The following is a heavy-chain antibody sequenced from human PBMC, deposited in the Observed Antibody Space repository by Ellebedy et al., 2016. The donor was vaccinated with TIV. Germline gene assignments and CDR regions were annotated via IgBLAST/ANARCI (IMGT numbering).Heavy chain of an antibody. CDR1: GFTFSSYG. V-gene: IGHV3-33*01. J-gene: IGHJ6*02. CDR2: IWYDGSNK. CDR3: ARSAVDTAMVTVYYGMDV. D-gene: IGHD5-18*01. Sequence: GGSLRLXXAASGFTFSSYGMHWVRQAPGKGLEWVAVIWYDGSNKYYADSVKGRFTISRDNSKNTLYLQMNSLRAEDTAVYYCARSAVDTAMVTVYYGMDVWGQGTTVTVSS.